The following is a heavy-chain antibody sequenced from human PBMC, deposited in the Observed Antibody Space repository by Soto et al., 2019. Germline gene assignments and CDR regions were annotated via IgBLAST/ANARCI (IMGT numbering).Heavy chain of an antibody. V-gene: IGHV3-33*01. J-gene: IGHJ6*03. Sequence: GGSLRLSCAASGFTFSSYGMHWVRQAPGKGLEWVAVIWYDGSNKNYADSVKGRFTISRDNSKNTLYLQMNSLRAEDTAVYYCARFLAAAGVYYYYYMDVWGKGTTVTVSS. CDR1: GFTFSSYG. CDR3: ARFLAAAGVYYYYYMDV. CDR2: IWYDGSNK. D-gene: IGHD6-13*01.